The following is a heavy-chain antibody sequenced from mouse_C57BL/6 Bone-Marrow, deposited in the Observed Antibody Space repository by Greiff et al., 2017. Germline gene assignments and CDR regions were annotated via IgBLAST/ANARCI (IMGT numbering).Heavy chain of an antibody. J-gene: IGHJ4*01. D-gene: IGHD2-4*01. V-gene: IGHV1-63*01. CDR1: GYTFTNYW. Sequence: QVQLQQSGAELVRPGTSVKMSCKASGYTFTNYWIGWAKQRPGHGLEWIGDIYPGGGYTNYNEKFKGKATLTADKSSSKAYMKFSSLTSYDAAIYYCARSVYDYDGLYYAMDYWGQGTSVTVSS. CDR2: IYPGGGYT. CDR3: ARSVYDYDGLYYAMDY.